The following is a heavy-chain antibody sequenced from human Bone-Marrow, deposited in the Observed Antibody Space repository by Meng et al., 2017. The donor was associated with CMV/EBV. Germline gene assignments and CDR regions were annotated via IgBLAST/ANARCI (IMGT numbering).Heavy chain of an antibody. D-gene: IGHD1-26*01. CDR3: ARDKSGSYYDWYFDL. CDR2: IIPIFGTA. Sequence: SGGTFSSYGIRWVRQAPGQGLEWMGGIIPIFGTANYAQKFQGRVTITTDESTSTAYMELSSLRSEDTAVYYCARDKSGSYYDWYFDLWGRGTLVTISS. V-gene: IGHV1-69*05. J-gene: IGHJ2*01. CDR1: GGTFSSYG.